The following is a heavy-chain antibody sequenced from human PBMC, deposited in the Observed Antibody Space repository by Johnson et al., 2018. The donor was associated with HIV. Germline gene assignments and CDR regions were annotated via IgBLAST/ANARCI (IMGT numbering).Heavy chain of an antibody. D-gene: IGHD3-22*01. J-gene: IGHJ3*02. CDR2: IWHDGSNK. Sequence: QVQLVESGGGVVQPGRSLRLSCAASGFTLSNYGMHWVRQAPGKGLEWVAVIWHDGSNKYYADSVKGRFTISRDNSKNTLYLQMNSLRAEDTAVYYCAKDPGITMIAHAFDIWGQGTMVTVSS. V-gene: IGHV3-33*06. CDR3: AKDPGITMIAHAFDI. CDR1: GFTLSNYG.